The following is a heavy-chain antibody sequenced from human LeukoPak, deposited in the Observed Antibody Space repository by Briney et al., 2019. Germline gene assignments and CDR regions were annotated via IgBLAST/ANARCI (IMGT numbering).Heavy chain of an antibody. D-gene: IGHD2-21*02. CDR3: ASTYIYCGGDCYSGY. CDR2: ISSSSSTI. V-gene: IGHV3-48*01. CDR1: GFTFSSYS. Sequence: GGSLRLSCAASGFTFSSYSMNWVRQAPGKGLEWVSYISSSSSTIYYAGSVRGRFTISRDNAKNSLYLQMNSLRAEDTAVYYCASTYIYCGGDCYSGYWGQGTLVTVSS. J-gene: IGHJ4*02.